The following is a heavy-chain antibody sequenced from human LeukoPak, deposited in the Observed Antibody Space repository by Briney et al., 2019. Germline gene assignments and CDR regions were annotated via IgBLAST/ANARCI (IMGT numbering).Heavy chain of an antibody. D-gene: IGHD3-9*01. CDR2: IYYSGST. J-gene: IGHJ3*02. Sequence: SETLSLTCTVSGGSLSSGVYYSSWVRQHPGEGMGWIVYIYYSGSTSYNPSLKSRVTISVDTSKNQFSLKLSSVTAADTAVYYCARDLILTGYYTPDAFDIWGQGTMVTVSS. CDR3: ARDLILTGYYTPDAFDI. V-gene: IGHV4-31*03. CDR1: GGSLSSGVYY.